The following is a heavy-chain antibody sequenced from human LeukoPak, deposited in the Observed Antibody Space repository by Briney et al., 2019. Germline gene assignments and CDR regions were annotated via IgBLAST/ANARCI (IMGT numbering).Heavy chain of an antibody. CDR2: ISYDGSNK. D-gene: IGHD3-9*01. CDR3: ARSYYDILTGYIWGVFGY. Sequence: GGSLRLSCAASGFTFSSYGMHWVRQAPGKGLEWVAVISYDGSNKYYADSVKGRFTISRDNSKNTLYLQMNSLRAEDTAVYYCARSYYDILTGYIWGVFGYWGRGTLVTVSS. CDR1: GFTFSSYG. V-gene: IGHV3-30*03. J-gene: IGHJ4*02.